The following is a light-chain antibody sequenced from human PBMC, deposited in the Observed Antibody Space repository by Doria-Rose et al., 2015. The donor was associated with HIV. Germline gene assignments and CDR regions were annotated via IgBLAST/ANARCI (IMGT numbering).Light chain of an antibody. CDR2: DGS. CDR1: QSSRSAY. V-gene: IGKV3-20*01. Sequence: EIVLTQSPGTLSLSPGTRATLSCRAIQSSRSAYVAWYQQKPGQAPSLLIYDGSTRATGIPDRFSASGSGTDFTLTINRLEPEDFALYYCHQYGTSWTFGQGTKVEI. J-gene: IGKJ1*01. CDR3: HQYGTSWT.